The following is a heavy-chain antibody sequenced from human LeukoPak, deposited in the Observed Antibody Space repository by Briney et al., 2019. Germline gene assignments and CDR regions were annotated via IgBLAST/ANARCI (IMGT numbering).Heavy chain of an antibody. V-gene: IGHV3-48*03. CDR1: GFTFSNYE. Sequence: PGGSLRLSCAASGFTFSNYEMNWVRPAPGKGRWWVSYISSSGSTIYYADSVKGRFTISRDNAKNSLYLQMNSLRAEDTAVYYCARDDSYGLDYWGQGTRVTVSS. CDR2: ISSSGSTI. D-gene: IGHD5-18*01. CDR3: ARDDSYGLDY. J-gene: IGHJ4*02.